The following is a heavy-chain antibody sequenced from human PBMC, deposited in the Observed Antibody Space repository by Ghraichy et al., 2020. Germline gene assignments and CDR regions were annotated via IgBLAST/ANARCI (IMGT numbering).Heavy chain of an antibody. CDR3: AKGYSSGWYDFDY. J-gene: IGHJ4*02. D-gene: IGHD6-19*01. Sequence: GGSLRLSCAASGFTFSSYGMTWVRQAPGKGLEWASFISSSGSNTYYVDSVKGRFTISRDNLKKTLYLQMNSLRVEDTAIYYCAKGYSSGWYDFDYWGQGTLVTVSA. V-gene: IGHV3-23*03. CDR1: GFTFSSYG. CDR2: ISSSGSNT.